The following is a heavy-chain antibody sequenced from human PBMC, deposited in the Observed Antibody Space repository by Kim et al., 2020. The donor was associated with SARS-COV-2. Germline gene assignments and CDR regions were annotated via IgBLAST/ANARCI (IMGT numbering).Heavy chain of an antibody. J-gene: IGHJ4*02. CDR3: ARQTRLGYSGYDYFLVGLCGFDY. Sequence: SETLSLTCTVSGGSISSRSYYWGWIRQPPGKGLEWIGSIYYSGSTFYNPSLKSRVTISLDTSNNQFSLKLSSVTAADTAVYYCARQTRLGYSGYDYFLVGLCGFDYGRQENLHTVSS. D-gene: IGHD5-12*01. CDR2: IYYSGST. V-gene: IGHV4-39*01. CDR1: GGSISSRSYY.